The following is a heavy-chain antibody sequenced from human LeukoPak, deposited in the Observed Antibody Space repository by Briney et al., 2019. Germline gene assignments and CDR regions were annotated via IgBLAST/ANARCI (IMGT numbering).Heavy chain of an antibody. V-gene: IGHV5-10-1*01. D-gene: IGHD3-9*01. CDR3: ARPTSVTGYGDY. J-gene: IGHJ4*02. CDR1: GYRFTNYW. CDR2: IDPSDSYT. Sequence: GESLKISYKGFGYRFTNYWITWVRQMPGKGLESVGRIDPSDSYTNYSPSFQGHVTMSADKSIGTAYLQWSSLQASDTAMYYCARPTSVTGYGDYWGQGTLVTVSS.